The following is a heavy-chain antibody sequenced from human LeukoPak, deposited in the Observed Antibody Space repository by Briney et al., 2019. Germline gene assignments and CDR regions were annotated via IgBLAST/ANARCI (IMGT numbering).Heavy chain of an antibody. CDR2: IYYSGST. CDR3: ARRPIAAAPLDY. J-gene: IGHJ4*02. D-gene: IGHD6-13*01. Sequence: SETLSLTCTVSGGSISSSSYYWGWIRQPPGKGLEWIGSIYYSGSTYYNPSLKSRVTISVNTSKNQFSLKLSSVTAADTAVYYCARRPIAAAPLDYWGQGTLVPSPQ. CDR1: GGSISSSSYY. V-gene: IGHV4-39*01.